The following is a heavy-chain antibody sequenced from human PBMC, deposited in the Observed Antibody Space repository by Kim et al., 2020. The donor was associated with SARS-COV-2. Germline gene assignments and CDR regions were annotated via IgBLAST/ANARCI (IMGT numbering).Heavy chain of an antibody. V-gene: IGHV3-30*07. D-gene: IGHD6-13*01. CDR3: AREVQQLVYYYGMDV. J-gene: IGHJ6*02. Sequence: ADSGKGRFTISRDNSKNTLYLKMNSLRAEHTAVYYCAREVQQLVYYYGMDVWGQGTTVTVSS.